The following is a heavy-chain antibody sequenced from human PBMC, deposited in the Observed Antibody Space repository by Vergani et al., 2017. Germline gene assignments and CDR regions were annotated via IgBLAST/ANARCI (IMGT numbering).Heavy chain of an antibody. Sequence: QVQLVQSGAEVKKPGASVKVSCKASGYTFTSYGISWVRQAPGQGLEWMGWISAYNGNTNYAQKLQGRVTMTTDTSKSTAYMELRSLRSDDTAVYYCASAYYYGSGSYYNLSPPEVWGQGTTVTVSS. J-gene: IGHJ6*02. CDR1: GYTFTSYG. V-gene: IGHV1-18*01. CDR2: ISAYNGNT. D-gene: IGHD3-10*01. CDR3: ASAYYYGSGSYYNLSPPEV.